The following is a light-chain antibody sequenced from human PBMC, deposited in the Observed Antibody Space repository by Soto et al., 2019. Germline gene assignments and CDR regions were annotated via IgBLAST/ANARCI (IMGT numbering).Light chain of an antibody. V-gene: IGKV1-17*01. CDR2: AAS. CDR1: QGIGSD. Sequence: DIQMTQSPSSLSASVGDRVTITCRASQGIGSDLGWYQQKPGKAPKHLIYAASSLQSGVPSRFSGSGSGTEFTLTISSLQPEDFATYYCLQHNSYPPTFGGGTKVEIK. J-gene: IGKJ4*01. CDR3: LQHNSYPPT.